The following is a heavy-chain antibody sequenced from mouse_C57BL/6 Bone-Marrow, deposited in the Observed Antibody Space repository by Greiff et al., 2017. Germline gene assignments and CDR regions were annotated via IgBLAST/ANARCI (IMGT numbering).Heavy chain of an antibody. V-gene: IGHV1-55*01. CDR1: GYTFTSYW. D-gene: IGHD3-2*02. J-gene: IGHJ3*01. Sequence: QVQLQQSGAELVKPGASVKMSCKASGYTFTSYWITWVKQRPGQGLEWIGDIYPGSGSTNYNEKFKSKATLTVDTSSSTAYMQLSSLTSEDSAVYYCARQLRGWFAYWGQVTLVTVSA. CDR3: ARQLRGWFAY. CDR2: IYPGSGST.